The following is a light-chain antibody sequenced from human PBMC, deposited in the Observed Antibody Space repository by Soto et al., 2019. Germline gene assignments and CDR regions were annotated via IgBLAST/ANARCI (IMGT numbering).Light chain of an antibody. J-gene: IGKJ1*01. CDR1: QSVRTN. CDR2: GAS. Sequence: EIVMTQSPDTLSVSPGERATLSCRASQSVRTNLAWYQHKPGQAPRLLIYGASTRATDIPGRFSGSGSGTEFTLTISSLQSGDFAVYYCQQYSNVPPWTFGQGTKVEIK. V-gene: IGKV3-15*01. CDR3: QQYSNVPPWT.